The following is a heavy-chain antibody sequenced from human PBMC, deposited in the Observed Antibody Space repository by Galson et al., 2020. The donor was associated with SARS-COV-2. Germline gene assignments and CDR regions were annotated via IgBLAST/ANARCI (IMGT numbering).Heavy chain of an antibody. V-gene: IGHV3-30*18. CDR1: GFTFSSYG. J-gene: IGHJ5*02. Sequence: QLGESLKISCAASGFTFSSYGMHWVRQAPGKGLEWVAGISYDGSNKYYADSVKGRFTISRDNSKNTLYLQMNSLRAEDTAVYYCAKESLPYCSSTSCYNGNPFDPWGQGTLVTVSS. CDR3: AKESLPYCSSTSCYNGNPFDP. D-gene: IGHD2-2*02. CDR2: ISYDGSNK.